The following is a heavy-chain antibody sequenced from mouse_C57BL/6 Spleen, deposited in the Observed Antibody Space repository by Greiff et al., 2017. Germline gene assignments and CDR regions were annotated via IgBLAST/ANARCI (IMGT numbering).Heavy chain of an antibody. Sequence: QVQLKESGPGLVQPSQSLSITCTVSGFSLTSYGVHWVRQSPGKGLEWLGVIWSGGSTDYNAAFISRLSISKDNSKSQVFFKMNSLQADDTAIYYCARNFLLGFDYWGQGTTLTVSS. V-gene: IGHV2-2*01. D-gene: IGHD2-10*01. CDR1: GFSLTSYG. CDR3: ARNFLLGFDY. CDR2: IWSGGST. J-gene: IGHJ2*01.